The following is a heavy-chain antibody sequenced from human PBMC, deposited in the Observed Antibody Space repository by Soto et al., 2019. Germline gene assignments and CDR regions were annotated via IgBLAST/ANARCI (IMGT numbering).Heavy chain of an antibody. V-gene: IGHV4-30-2*01. CDR3: ARGTDETVRGLYGLDV. J-gene: IGHJ6*02. D-gene: IGHD3-10*01. CDR2: IYRSGST. Sequence: SETLSLTCAVSGGSISSGGYSWSWIRQPPGKGLEWIGYIYRSGSTYYNPSLKSRVTISVDRSKNQFSLKLSSVTAADTAVYYCARGTDETVRGLYGLDVWGQGTTVTVSS. CDR1: GGSISSGGYS.